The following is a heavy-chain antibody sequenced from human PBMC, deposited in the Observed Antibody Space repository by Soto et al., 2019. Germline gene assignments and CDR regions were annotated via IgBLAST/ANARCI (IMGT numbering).Heavy chain of an antibody. CDR1: GGSFSGYF. CDR3: ARGGSSDWQVAFDF. D-gene: IGHD6-19*01. Sequence: SETLSLTCAGYGGSFSGYFWNWIRQSPGKGLEWIGKVNHNGRNNYNPSLKSRVTISLDMSKNQISLKLTSVTAADTAVYYCARGGSSDWQVAFDFWGQGTMVTVSS. CDR2: VNHNGRN. J-gene: IGHJ3*01. V-gene: IGHV4-34*01.